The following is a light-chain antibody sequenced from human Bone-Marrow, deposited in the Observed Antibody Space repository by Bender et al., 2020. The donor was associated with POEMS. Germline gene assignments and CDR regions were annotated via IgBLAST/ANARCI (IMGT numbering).Light chain of an antibody. J-gene: IGLJ2*01. CDR2: YDI. Sequence: VLTQPPSASGTPGQTARITCAGFNNGSESVHWYQHKAGQAPVIVSFYDIDRRSGIPERFSGSFSGNTATLTITGVEVGDEADYYCQVWDSSRDHVVFGGGTKLTVL. V-gene: IGLV3-21*04. CDR3: QVWDSSRDHVV. CDR1: NNGSES.